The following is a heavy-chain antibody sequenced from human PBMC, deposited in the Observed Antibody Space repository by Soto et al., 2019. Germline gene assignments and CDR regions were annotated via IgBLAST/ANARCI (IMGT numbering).Heavy chain of an antibody. CDR3: AKATATGGGAFEI. Sequence: EVQMLESGGGLAQPGGSLRLSCAVSGFICSSYDMSWVRQAPGKGLAWVSTILVAGSQHYEDSVQGRFTISRDTSKNTVFLYMNSLTAGDTAVYYCAKATATGGGAFEIYGQGTMVTVS. J-gene: IGHJ3*02. V-gene: IGHV3-23*01. D-gene: IGHD2-8*02. CDR1: GFICSSYD. CDR2: ILVAGSQ.